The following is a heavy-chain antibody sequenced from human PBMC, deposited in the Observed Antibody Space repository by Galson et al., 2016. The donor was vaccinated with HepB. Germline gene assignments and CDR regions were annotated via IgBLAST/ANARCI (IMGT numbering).Heavy chain of an antibody. Sequence: PTLVKPTQTLTLPCPFSGFSLSTTALGVGWVRQAPGPAPEWLSFIYWDDNKYYSPSLESRLTITKDTSKNQVVLTMTNMDPVDTATYYCAHGAGWLFDHWGQGTLVTVSS. CDR3: AHGAGWLFDH. D-gene: IGHD6-19*01. J-gene: IGHJ4*02. CDR1: GFSLSTTALG. V-gene: IGHV2-5*02. CDR2: IYWDDNK.